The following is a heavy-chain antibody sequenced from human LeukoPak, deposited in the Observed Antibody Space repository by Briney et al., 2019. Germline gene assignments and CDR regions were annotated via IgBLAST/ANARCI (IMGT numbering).Heavy chain of an antibody. V-gene: IGHV3-11*06. CDR2: ISSSSSYT. D-gene: IGHD1-26*01. CDR1: GITFSDYY. CDR3: ARINTGSYFDY. Sequence: GGSLRLSCAASGITFSDYYMSWIRQAPGKGLEWVSYISSSSSYTNYADSVKGRFTISRDNAKNSLYLQMNSLRAEDTAVYYCARINTGSYFDYWGQGTLVTVSS. J-gene: IGHJ4*02.